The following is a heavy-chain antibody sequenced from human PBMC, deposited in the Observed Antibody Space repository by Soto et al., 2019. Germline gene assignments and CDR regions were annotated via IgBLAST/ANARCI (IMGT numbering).Heavy chain of an antibody. CDR1: EFTFSNYW. D-gene: IGHD3-10*01. J-gene: IGHJ5*02. Sequence: EVQLVESGGGLVQPGGSLRLSCAASEFTFSNYWMHWVRQAPGKGLVWVSRINSDGSSTNYADSVKGRFPISRDNAKNTLYLQMNSLRAEDTAVYYCARGGVRAYWIDPWGQGTLVTVSS. V-gene: IGHV3-74*01. CDR2: INSDGSST. CDR3: ARGGVRAYWIDP.